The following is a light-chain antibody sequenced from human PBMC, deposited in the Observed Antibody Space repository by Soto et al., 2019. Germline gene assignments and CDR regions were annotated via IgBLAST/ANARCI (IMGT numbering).Light chain of an antibody. J-gene: IGKJ1*01. CDR2: GAS. V-gene: IGKV3-20*01. CDR1: QSVSSY. Sequence: EIVLTQSPGTLSLSPGERATLSCRASQSVSSYLAWYQQKPGQAPRLLIYGASCRATGIPDRFSGSGCGTDFTLTISRLEPEDFAVYYCQQYGSSPRTFGQGTKVEIK. CDR3: QQYGSSPRT.